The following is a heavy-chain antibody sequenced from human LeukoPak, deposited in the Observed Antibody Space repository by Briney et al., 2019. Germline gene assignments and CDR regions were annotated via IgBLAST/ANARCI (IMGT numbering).Heavy chain of an antibody. CDR3: ARDSLARATKSGFDY. J-gene: IGHJ4*02. D-gene: IGHD1-26*01. V-gene: IGHV1-18*01. CDR2: ISAYNGNA. Sequence: ASVKVSCTASGYALSTYGITWVRQAPGQGPEWMGWISAYNGNANLTQKFQGRVTMTTDSSTNTAYMELRSLRSDDTAVFYCARDSLARATKSGFDYWGQGTLVTVSS. CDR1: GYALSTYG.